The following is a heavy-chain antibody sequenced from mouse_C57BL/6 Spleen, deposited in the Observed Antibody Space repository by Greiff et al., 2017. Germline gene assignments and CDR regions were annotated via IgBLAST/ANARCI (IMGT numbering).Heavy chain of an antibody. V-gene: IGHV5-17*01. CDR2: ISSGSSTI. J-gene: IGHJ2*01. D-gene: IGHD4-1*01. Sequence: EVQRVESGGGLVKPGGSLKLSCAASGFTFSDYGMHWVRQAPEKGLEWVAYISSGSSTIYYADTVKGRFTISRDNAKNTLFLQMTSLRSEDTAMYYCARESTGTGYWGQGTTLTVSS. CDR1: GFTFSDYG. CDR3: ARESTGTGY.